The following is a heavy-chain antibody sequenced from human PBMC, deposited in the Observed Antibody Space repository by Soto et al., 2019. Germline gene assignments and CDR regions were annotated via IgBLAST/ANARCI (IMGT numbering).Heavy chain of an antibody. J-gene: IGHJ6*02. V-gene: IGHV4-59*01. CDR2: IYYSGST. CDR1: GGSISGVY. CDR3: ARVILYYGSGGEDYYYYGMDV. D-gene: IGHD3-10*01. Sequence: PSETLSLTCTVSGGSISGVYCSWIRQPRWKGRECIGYIYYSGSTNYNPSLKSRVTISVDTSKNQFSLKLSSVTAADTAVYYCARVILYYGSGGEDYYYYGMDVWGQGTTVTVSS.